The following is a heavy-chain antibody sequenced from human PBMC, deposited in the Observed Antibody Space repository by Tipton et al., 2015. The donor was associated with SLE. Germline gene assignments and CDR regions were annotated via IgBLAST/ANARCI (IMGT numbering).Heavy chain of an antibody. CDR2: ISSSGSTI. V-gene: IGHV3-48*03. D-gene: IGHD1-26*01. CDR1: GFTFSSYE. Sequence: QLVQSGGGLVQPGGSLRLSCAASGFTFSSYEMNWVRQAPGKGLEWVSYISSSGSTIYYADSVKGRFTISRDNAKNTLYLQMNSLRAEDTAVYYCASRSGSSEYWGQGTLVTVSS. J-gene: IGHJ4*02. CDR3: ASRSGSSEY.